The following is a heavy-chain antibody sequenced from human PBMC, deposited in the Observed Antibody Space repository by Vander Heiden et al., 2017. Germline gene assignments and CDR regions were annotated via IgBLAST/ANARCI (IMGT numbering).Heavy chain of an antibody. Sequence: EVQLLESGGGVVHPGGSLRLSCAASGCTFSSYAISWDRQAPGKGLEWVSSISDSGGSTYYADSVKGRFTISRDKSKNTLYLQMNSLRAEDTAVYYCAKDTAVAGTFGLSFFDYWGQGTLVTVSA. CDR3: AKDTAVAGTFGLSFFDY. V-gene: IGHV3-23*01. CDR2: ISDSGGST. J-gene: IGHJ4*02. CDR1: GCTFSSYA. D-gene: IGHD6-19*01.